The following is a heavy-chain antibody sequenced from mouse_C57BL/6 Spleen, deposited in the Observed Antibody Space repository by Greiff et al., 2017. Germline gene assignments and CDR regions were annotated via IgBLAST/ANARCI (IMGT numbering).Heavy chain of an antibody. Sequence: QVQLQQPGAELVKPGASVKLSCKASGYTFTSYWMHWVKQRPGRGLEWIGRIDPNSGGTKYNEKFKSKATLTVDKPASTAYMQLSSLTSEDSAGYYCARWWDYGSSYGYFDVWGTGTTVTVSS. CDR1: GYTFTSYW. V-gene: IGHV1-72*01. CDR2: IDPNSGGT. CDR3: ARWWDYGSSYGYFDV. D-gene: IGHD1-1*01. J-gene: IGHJ1*03.